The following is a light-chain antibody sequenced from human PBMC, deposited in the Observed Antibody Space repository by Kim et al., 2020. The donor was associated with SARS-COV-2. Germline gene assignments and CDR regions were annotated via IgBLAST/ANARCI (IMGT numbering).Light chain of an antibody. V-gene: IGLV3-19*01. CDR3: ISRESSGTQV. J-gene: IGLJ1*01. CDR1: SIRNYD. Sequence: VCLGTTVRLHSQQDSIRNYDASWFQQKPIQAPLLVIYGENKRPAGIPDRISASSSGNTASLTITGAQAEDEADYYGISRESSGTQVFGTGTKVTVL. CDR2: GEN.